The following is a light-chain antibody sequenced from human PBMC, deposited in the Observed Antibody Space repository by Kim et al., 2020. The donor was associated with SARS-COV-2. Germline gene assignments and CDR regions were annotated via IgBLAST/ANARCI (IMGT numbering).Light chain of an antibody. CDR3: GTWDSSLSAPV. V-gene: IGLV1-51*01. J-gene: IGLJ3*02. CDR2: DNN. Sequence: GQKVTISCSGSSSNIGNNYLSWYQQLPGTAPKLLIYDNNKRPSGIPDRFSGSKSGTSATLGITGLQTGDEADYYCGTWDSSLSAPVFGGGTQLTVL. CDR1: SSNIGNNY.